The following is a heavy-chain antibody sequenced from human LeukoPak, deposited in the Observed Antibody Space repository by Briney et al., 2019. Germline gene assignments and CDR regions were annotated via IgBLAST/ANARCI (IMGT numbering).Heavy chain of an antibody. CDR1: GFTFSIYW. Sequence: GGSLRLSCAASGFTFSIYWMHWVRQAPGKGLEWVSRINERATIISYADSVKGRFTISRENARNTLYLQMNSLTAEDTAVYYCVRDLILVWTPGDDFDHWGQGTLVTVSS. CDR2: INERATII. CDR3: VRDLILVWTPGDDFDH. V-gene: IGHV3-74*01. D-gene: IGHD3-16*01. J-gene: IGHJ4*02.